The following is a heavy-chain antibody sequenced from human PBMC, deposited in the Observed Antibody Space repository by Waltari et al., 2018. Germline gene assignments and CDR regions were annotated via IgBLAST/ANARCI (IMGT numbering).Heavy chain of an antibody. CDR3: ARDHEYGGKADY. V-gene: IGHV3-21*01. D-gene: IGHD4-17*01. CDR2: ISYSSSYI. CDR1: GFTFRSSN. Sequence: EVQLVESGGGVVQPGGSLRLSCAASGFTFRSSNMNWVRQAPGKGLEWVSIISYSSSYIYYADSVKGRFTVSRDNAKSSLYLQMNSLRAEDTAVYYCARDHEYGGKADYWGQGTLVTISS. J-gene: IGHJ4*02.